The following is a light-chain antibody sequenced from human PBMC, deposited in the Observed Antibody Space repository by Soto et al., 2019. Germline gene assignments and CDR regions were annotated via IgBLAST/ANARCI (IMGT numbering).Light chain of an antibody. CDR1: QSVSSN. CDR3: QQYNNWPQT. Sequence: EIVMTQSPATLSVFPGERATLSCRASQSVSSNLAWYQQQPGQAPRLLMYGASTRATGIPVRFSGSGSGTEFTLTISSLQSEDFAVYYCQQYNNWPQTFGQGTKVEI. V-gene: IGKV3-15*01. CDR2: GAS. J-gene: IGKJ1*01.